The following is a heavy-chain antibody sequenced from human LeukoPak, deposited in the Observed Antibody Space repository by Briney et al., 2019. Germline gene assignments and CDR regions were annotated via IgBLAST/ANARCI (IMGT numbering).Heavy chain of an antibody. D-gene: IGHD4-17*01. J-gene: IGHJ4*02. CDR3: ARGPTVTTVIDY. V-gene: IGHV4-38-2*02. Sequence: SETLSLTCTVSGYSISSGNYWGWIRQPPGKGLEWMGSIDHSGSIYYNPSLKSRVTISVDTSKNQFSLKLSSVTAADTAVYYCARGPTVTTVIDYWGQGTLVTVSS. CDR1: GYSISSGNY. CDR2: IDHSGSI.